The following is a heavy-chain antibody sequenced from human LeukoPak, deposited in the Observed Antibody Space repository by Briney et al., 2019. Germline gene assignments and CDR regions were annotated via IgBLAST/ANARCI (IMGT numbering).Heavy chain of an antibody. V-gene: IGHV4-61*02. CDR2: VSTSGTT. CDR3: ARVPVYGSGTFDY. D-gene: IGHD3-10*01. CDR1: GGSISSGSYY. J-gene: IGHJ4*02. Sequence: PSETLSLTCTVSGGSISSGSYYWSWIRQPAGKRLEWIGRVSTSGTTNYNPSLKSRVTILVDTSKNQFSLKLSSVTAADTAVYYCARVPVYGSGTFDYWGQGTLVTVSS.